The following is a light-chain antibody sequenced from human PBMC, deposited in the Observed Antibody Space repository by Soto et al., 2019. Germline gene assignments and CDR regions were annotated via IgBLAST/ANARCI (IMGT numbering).Light chain of an antibody. Sequence: EIVMTQSPATLSVPPGERATLSCRASQSVNSNLAWYQQKPGQAPRLLIYGASTRATGIPARFSGSGSGTEFTLTISSLQSEDFVVYYCQQYKNWPLTFGGGTKVEIK. J-gene: IGKJ4*01. CDR1: QSVNSN. V-gene: IGKV3D-15*01. CDR3: QQYKNWPLT. CDR2: GAS.